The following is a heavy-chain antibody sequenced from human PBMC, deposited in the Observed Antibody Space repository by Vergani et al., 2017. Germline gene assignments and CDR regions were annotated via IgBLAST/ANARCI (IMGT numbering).Heavy chain of an antibody. CDR2: IYYSGST. V-gene: IGHV4-39*01. CDR1: GGSISSSSYY. D-gene: IGHD6-19*01. Sequence: QLQLQESGPGLVKPSATLSLTCTVSGGSISSSSYYWGWIRQPPGKGLEWIGSIYYSGSTYYNPSLKSRVTISVDTSKNQFSLKLSSVTAADKAVYYCARVSSSGWYFDYWGQGTLVTVSS. CDR3: ARVSSSGWYFDY. J-gene: IGHJ4*02.